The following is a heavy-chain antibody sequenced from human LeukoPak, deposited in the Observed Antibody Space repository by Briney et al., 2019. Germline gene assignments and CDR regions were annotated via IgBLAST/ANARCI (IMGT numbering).Heavy chain of an antibody. D-gene: IGHD5-12*01. CDR3: ARDPSNSGYDYLYYFDY. CDR2: INPDNGGT. CDR1: GYTFTGYY. Sequence: ASVKVSSKASGYTFTGYYMHWVRQAPGQRLEWMGWINPDNGGTNYAQKFQGRVTMTRDMSISTDYMELSRLRSDDTAVYYCARDPSNSGYDYLYYFDYWGQGTLVTVSS. J-gene: IGHJ4*02. V-gene: IGHV1-2*02.